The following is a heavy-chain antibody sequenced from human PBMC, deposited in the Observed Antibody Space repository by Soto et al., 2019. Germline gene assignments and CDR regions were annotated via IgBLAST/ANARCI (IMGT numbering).Heavy chain of an antibody. CDR1: GFTFSSYG. CDR2: IWYDGSKK. J-gene: IGHJ4*02. V-gene: IGHV3-33*01. Sequence: QVQLVESGGGVVQPGGSLRLSCAASGFTFSSYGMHWVRQAPGKGLEWVAVIWYDGSKKYFADSVKGRFTISRDNSKNTLYLQMNSLRVEDTAVYYCAREGGYYNFDYWGQGTLVTVSP. CDR3: AREGGYYNFDY. D-gene: IGHD3-22*01.